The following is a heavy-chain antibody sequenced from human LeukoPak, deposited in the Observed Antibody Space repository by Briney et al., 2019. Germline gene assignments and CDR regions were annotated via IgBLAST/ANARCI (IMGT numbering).Heavy chain of an antibody. CDR2: IYYSGST. Sequence: PSETLSLTCTVSGGSISSSSYYWGWIRQPPGKGLEWIGSIYYSGSTYYNPSLKSRVTISVDTSKNQFSLKLSSVTAADTAVYYCAEGITYYDILTGYSPYYFDYWGQGTLVTVSS. D-gene: IGHD3-9*01. CDR1: GGSISSSSYY. V-gene: IGHV4-39*07. J-gene: IGHJ4*01. CDR3: AEGITYYDILTGYSPYYFDY.